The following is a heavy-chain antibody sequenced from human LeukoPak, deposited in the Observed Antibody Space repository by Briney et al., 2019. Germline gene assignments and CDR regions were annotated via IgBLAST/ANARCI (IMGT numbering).Heavy chain of an antibody. Sequence: GGSLRLSCAASGFTVSSNYMSWVRQAPGKGLEWVSVIYSGGSTYYADSVKGRFTISRDNSKNTLYLQMNSLRAEDTAVYYCARGDYNIKGGRDYWGQGTLVTVSS. CDR3: ARGDYNIKGGRDY. CDR2: IYSGGST. CDR1: GFTVSSNY. D-gene: IGHD4-11*01. J-gene: IGHJ4*02. V-gene: IGHV3-66*02.